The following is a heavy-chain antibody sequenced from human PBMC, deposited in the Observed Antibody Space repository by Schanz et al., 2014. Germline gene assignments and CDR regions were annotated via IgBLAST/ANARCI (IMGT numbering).Heavy chain of an antibody. V-gene: IGHV3-33*01. CDR1: GFAFNNYG. J-gene: IGHJ6*02. CDR2: IWYDGNNK. D-gene: IGHD3-10*01. Sequence: QVQLAESGGGVVQPGRSLRLSCAASGFAFNNYGMHWVRQAPGKGLEWVAIIWYDGNNKKYADSVKGRFTISRDNSNNTVYLQMNSLRSDDAAVYYCARAQGVIRLYYGVDVWGQGTTVTGSS. CDR3: ARAQGVIRLYYGVDV.